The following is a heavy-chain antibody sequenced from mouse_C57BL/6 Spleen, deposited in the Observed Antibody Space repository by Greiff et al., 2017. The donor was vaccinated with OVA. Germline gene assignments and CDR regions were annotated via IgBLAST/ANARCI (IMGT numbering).Heavy chain of an antibody. J-gene: IGHJ3*01. CDR3: ARPAGSSCGGFAY. CDR2: IDPSASYT. V-gene: IGHV1-59*01. Sequence: QVQLQQPGAELVRPGTSVKLSCKASGYTFTSYWMHWVKQRPGQGLEWIGVIDPSASYTNYNQKFKGKATLTVDTSSSTAYMQLSSLASRGPAVYYCARPAGSSCGGFAYWGQGTLVTVSA. D-gene: IGHD1-1*01. CDR1: GYTFTSYW.